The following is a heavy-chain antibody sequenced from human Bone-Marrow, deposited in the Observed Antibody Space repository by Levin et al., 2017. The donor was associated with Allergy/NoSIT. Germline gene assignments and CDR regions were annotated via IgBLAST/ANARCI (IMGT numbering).Heavy chain of an antibody. CDR1: GGSLTNYF. V-gene: IGHV4-59*01. J-gene: IGHJ6*02. Sequence: PGGSLRLSCTVSGGSLTNYFWSWIRQTPGKGLEWIGNVYYSGTTDYSPSLKSRVTISLGTSKNQFSLRLSSVTAADTAVYYCARAGFTYGLSYYGLDVWGPGTTVTVS. CDR2: VYYSGTT. CDR3: ARAGFTYGLSYYGLDV. D-gene: IGHD5-18*01.